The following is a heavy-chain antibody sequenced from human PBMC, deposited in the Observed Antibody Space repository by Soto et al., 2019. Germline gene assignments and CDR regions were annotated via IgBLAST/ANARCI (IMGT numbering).Heavy chain of an antibody. CDR3: TKGGYDLIYYFGMDV. V-gene: IGHV3-74*01. CDR2: INGDGTSK. J-gene: IGHJ6*02. CDR1: GFTFSNFW. Sequence: EVQLAESGGGSIQPGGSLRLSCVISGFTFSNFWMHWVRQIPGKGLVWVARINGDGTSKKYADSVKGRFTISRDNVKNTLFLQMNSLRVDDTALYYCTKGGYDLIYYFGMDVWGQGTTVTVSS. D-gene: IGHD5-12*01.